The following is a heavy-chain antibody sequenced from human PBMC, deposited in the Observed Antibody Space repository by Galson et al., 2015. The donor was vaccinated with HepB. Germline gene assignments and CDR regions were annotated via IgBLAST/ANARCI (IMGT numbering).Heavy chain of an antibody. V-gene: IGHV1-24*01. D-gene: IGHD4-17*01. Sequence: SLKVSCQVSGYTLTELSMHWVRQAPGKGLEWMGGFDPEDGETIYAQKFQGRVTMTEDTSTDTAYMELSSLRSEDTAVYYCATARYGDYAVDYWGQGTLVTVSS. CDR1: GYTLTELS. CDR2: FDPEDGET. J-gene: IGHJ4*02. CDR3: ATARYGDYAVDY.